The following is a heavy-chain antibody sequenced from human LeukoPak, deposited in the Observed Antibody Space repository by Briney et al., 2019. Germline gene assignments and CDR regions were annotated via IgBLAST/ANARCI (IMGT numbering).Heavy chain of an antibody. CDR3: ARDKRYCSGGSCYSGSYGMDV. Sequence: TSETLSLTCTVSGGSISSYYWSWIRQPPGKGLEWIGYIYYSGSTNYNPSLKSRVTISVDTSKNQFSLKLSSVTAADTAVYYCARDKRYCSGGSCYSGSYGMDVWGQGTTVTVSS. V-gene: IGHV4-59*12. D-gene: IGHD2-15*01. CDR1: GGSISSYY. CDR2: IYYSGST. J-gene: IGHJ6*02.